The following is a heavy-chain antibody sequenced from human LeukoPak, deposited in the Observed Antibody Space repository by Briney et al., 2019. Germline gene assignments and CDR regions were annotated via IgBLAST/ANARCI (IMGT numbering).Heavy chain of an antibody. CDR2: ISSSGSHI. CDR3: VSSFDYLSPLDY. J-gene: IGHJ4*02. V-gene: IGHV3-21*01. Sequence: GGSLRLSCTASESTFSSFPMSWVRQAPGRGLEWISSISSSGSHIYYADSLKGRFTVSRDNAKNSLYVQMNSLRAEDTAVYYCVSSFDYLSPLDYWGQGTLVTVSS. D-gene: IGHD3-16*01. CDR1: ESTFSSFP.